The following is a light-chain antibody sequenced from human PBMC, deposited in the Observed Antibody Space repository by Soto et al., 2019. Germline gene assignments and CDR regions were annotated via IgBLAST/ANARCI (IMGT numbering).Light chain of an antibody. V-gene: IGKV1-12*01. Sequence: DIQMTQSPSSVSASVGDRVTITCRASQGISSWLAWYQQKPGKAPKLLIYAASGLQSGVPSRFSGRGSGTDFTLTISILQPEDFATSYCPEAKTFFRVTFGPGTKVAIK. CDR2: AAS. J-gene: IGKJ3*01. CDR3: PEAKTFFRVT. CDR1: QGISSW.